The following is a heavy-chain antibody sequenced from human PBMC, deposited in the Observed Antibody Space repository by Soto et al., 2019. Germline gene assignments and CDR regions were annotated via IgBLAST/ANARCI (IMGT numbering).Heavy chain of an antibody. CDR1: GYTFTSYA. J-gene: IGHJ4*02. Sequence: VASVKVSCKASGYTFTSYAMHWVRQAPGQRLEWMGWINAGNGNTKYSQKFQGGVTITRDTSASTAYMELSSLRSEDTAVYHCARVWQQLVFLLGYWGQGTLVTVSS. CDR3: ARVWQQLVFLLGY. V-gene: IGHV1-3*01. CDR2: INAGNGNT. D-gene: IGHD6-13*01.